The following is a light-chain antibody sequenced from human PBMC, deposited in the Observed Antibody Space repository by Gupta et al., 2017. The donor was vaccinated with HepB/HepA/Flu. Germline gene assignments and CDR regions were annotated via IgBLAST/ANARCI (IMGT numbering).Light chain of an antibody. CDR1: SNDVGGYDY. CDR2: DAF. CDR3: CSYAGSYTLGV. Sequence: QSPLTQPRSVSGSPGQSVTISCTGTSNDVGGYDYVSWYQHHPGKAPKLMIYDAFKRPSGVPDRFSGSKSGNTASLTISGLQAEDEADYYCCSYAGSYTLGVFGGGTKLTVL. J-gene: IGLJ3*02. V-gene: IGLV2-11*01.